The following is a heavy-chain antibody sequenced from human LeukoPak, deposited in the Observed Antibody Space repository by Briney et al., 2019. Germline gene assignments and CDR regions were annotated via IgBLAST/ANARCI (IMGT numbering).Heavy chain of an antibody. CDR2: IYYSGNT. CDR1: GGSISDYY. J-gene: IGHJ5*02. Sequence: SETLSLTCTVSGGSISDYYWTWIRQPPGKGLEWIGHIYYSGNTIYNPSLKSRVTISVDTSKNQFSLKLSSVTAADTAVYYCARGSGQWELLWVGNWFDPWGQGTLVTVSS. CDR3: ARGSGQWELLWVGNWFDP. D-gene: IGHD1-26*01. V-gene: IGHV4-59*12.